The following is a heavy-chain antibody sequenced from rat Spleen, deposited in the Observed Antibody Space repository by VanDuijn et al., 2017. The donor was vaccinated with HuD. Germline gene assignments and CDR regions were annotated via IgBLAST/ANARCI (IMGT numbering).Heavy chain of an antibody. D-gene: IGHD1-7*01. CDR3: ARRTMGIPFDY. J-gene: IGHJ2*01. CDR2: ISYDGSST. CDR1: GFTFSGFP. V-gene: IGHV5-46*01. Sequence: EVQLVESGGGLVQPGRSMRLSCVASGFTFSGFPMAWVRQAPTKGLEWVATISYDGSSTYYRDSVKGRFTISRDNAKNTQYLQMDSLRSEDTATYYGARRTMGIPFDYWGQGVVVTVSS.